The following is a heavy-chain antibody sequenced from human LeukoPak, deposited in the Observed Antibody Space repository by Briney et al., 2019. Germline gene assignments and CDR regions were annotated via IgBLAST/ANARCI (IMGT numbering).Heavy chain of an antibody. V-gene: IGHV1-18*01. CDR1: GGTFSSYA. CDR2: ISAYNGNT. J-gene: IGHJ6*03. CDR3: ARDMGSGMNYYYYYYMDV. Sequence: ASVKVSCKASGGTFSSYAISWVRQAPGQGLEWMGWISAYNGNTNYAQKLQGRVTMTTDTSTSTAYMELRSLRSDDTAVYYCARDMGSGMNYYYYYYMDVWGKGTTVTVSS. D-gene: IGHD3-10*01.